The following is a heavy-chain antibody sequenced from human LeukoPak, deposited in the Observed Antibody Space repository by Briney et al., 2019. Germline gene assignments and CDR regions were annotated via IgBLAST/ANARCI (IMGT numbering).Heavy chain of an antibody. CDR2: INPNSGGT. CDR3: ASITMGRGNFVY. CDR1: GYTFTGYF. J-gene: IGHJ4*02. V-gene: IGHV1-2*02. Sequence: GASVTVSCKASGYTFTGYFMHWVRQAPGQGREWMGWINPNSGGTNYAQKFQGRVTLTRDKSIRKPSVELNRMRSGDKAVFLCASITMGRGNFVYWGQGTLVTVSS. D-gene: IGHD3-10*01.